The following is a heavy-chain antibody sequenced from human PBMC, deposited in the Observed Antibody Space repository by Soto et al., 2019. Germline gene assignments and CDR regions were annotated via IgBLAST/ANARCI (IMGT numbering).Heavy chain of an antibody. V-gene: IGHV1-46*03. CDR1: GYSLTSYY. D-gene: IGHD5-12*01. Sequence: QVQLVQSGAEVKKPGASLKISCKASGYSLTSYYMHWVRQGPGQGLEWMGTINPISGSTTYAQKFQGRVAMPTYTSTGKVYMELSSLSSEDTAVYFCASYDGEPGPFAIWGQWTRFIVSS. CDR2: INPISGST. J-gene: IGHJ3*02. CDR3: ASYDGEPGPFAI.